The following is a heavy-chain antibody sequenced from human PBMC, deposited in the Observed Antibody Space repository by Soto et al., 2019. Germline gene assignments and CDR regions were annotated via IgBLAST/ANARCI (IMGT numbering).Heavy chain of an antibody. D-gene: IGHD3-22*01. CDR2: IYYSGST. V-gene: IGHV4-59*01. CDR3: ARERDYYDSSGYSAAFAFDI. J-gene: IGHJ3*02. CDR1: GCSISSYY. Sequence: SETLSLTCTVSGCSISSYYWSWIRQPPGKGLEWIGYIYYSGSTNYNPSPKSRVTISVDTSKNQFSLKLSSVTAADTAVYYCARERDYYDSSGYSAAFAFDIWGQGTMVTVSS.